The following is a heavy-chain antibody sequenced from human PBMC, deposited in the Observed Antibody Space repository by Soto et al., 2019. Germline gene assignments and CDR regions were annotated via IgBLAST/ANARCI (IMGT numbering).Heavy chain of an antibody. D-gene: IGHD3-3*01. Sequence: TLSLTCAVYGGSFSGYYWSWIRQPPGKGLEWIGEINHSGSTNYNPSLKSRVTISVDTSKNQFSLKLSSVTAADTAVYYCARPYYDFWSGYYDAFDIWGQGTMVTVSS. J-gene: IGHJ3*02. CDR2: INHSGST. CDR1: GGSFSGYY. CDR3: ARPYYDFWSGYYDAFDI. V-gene: IGHV4-34*01.